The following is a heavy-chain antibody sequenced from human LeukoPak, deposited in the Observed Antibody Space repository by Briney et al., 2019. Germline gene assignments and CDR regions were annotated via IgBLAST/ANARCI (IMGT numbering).Heavy chain of an antibody. CDR1: GFTLSSYN. V-gene: IGHV3-48*04. CDR3: TRDPQPGSYYPWYFAY. Sequence: PGGSLRLSCAVSGFTLSSYNMNWVRQAPGKGLEWVSYIRNSGNTIYYADSVKGRFTISRDNANNSLYLQMNSLRAEDTAVYYCTRDPQPGSYYPWYFAYWGQGTRVTVSS. CDR2: IRNSGNTI. J-gene: IGHJ4*02. D-gene: IGHD3-10*01.